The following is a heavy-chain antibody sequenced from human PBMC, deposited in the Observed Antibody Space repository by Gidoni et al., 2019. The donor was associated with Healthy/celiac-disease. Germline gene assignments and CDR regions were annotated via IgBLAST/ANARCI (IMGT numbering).Heavy chain of an antibody. V-gene: IGHV3-23*01. Sequence: EVQLLESGGGLVQPGGSLRLSCPASGFTFSSYAMSWVRQAPGKGLEWVSAISGSGGRTYYADAVKGRFTISRDNSKNTLYLQMNSLRAEDTAVYYCAKAGIVDYFDYWGQGTLVTVSS. CDR2: ISGSGGRT. CDR3: AKAGIVDYFDY. J-gene: IGHJ4*02. D-gene: IGHD1-26*01. CDR1: GFTFSSYA.